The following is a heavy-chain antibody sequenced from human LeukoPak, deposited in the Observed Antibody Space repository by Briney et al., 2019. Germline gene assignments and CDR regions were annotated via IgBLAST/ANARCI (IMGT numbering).Heavy chain of an antibody. Sequence: PSETLSLTCTVSGGSISSYYWSWIRQPPGKGLERIGYIYYSGSTNYNPSLKSRVTISVDTSKNQFSLKLSSVTAADTAVYYCARSYSSSWYITQYYYYMDVWGKGTTVTVSS. CDR3: ARSYSSSWYITQYYYYMDV. V-gene: IGHV4-59*01. CDR2: IYYSGST. D-gene: IGHD6-13*01. CDR1: GGSISSYY. J-gene: IGHJ6*03.